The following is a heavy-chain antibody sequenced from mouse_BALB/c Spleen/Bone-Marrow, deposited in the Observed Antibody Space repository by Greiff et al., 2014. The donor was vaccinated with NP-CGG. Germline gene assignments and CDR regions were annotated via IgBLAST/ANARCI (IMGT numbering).Heavy chain of an antibody. D-gene: IGHD1-1*01. Sequence: VHVKQSGAELVKPGASVKLSCTASGFNIKDTYMHWVKQRPEQGLEWIGRIDPANGNTKYDPKFQGKATITADTSSNTAYLQLSSLTSKDAAVYYCAMYYYGSSLFAYWGQGTLVTVSA. CDR1: GFNIKDTY. CDR3: AMYYYGSSLFAY. V-gene: IGHV14-3*02. CDR2: IDPANGNT. J-gene: IGHJ3*01.